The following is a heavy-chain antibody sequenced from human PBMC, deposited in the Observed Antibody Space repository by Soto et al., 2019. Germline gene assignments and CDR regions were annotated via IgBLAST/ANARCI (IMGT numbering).Heavy chain of an antibody. CDR2: FFIGGNT. J-gene: IGHJ5*01. D-gene: IGHD2-8*01. CDR1: GGSISSSTYY. V-gene: IGHV4-39*01. CDR3: ARRRGEFFTYCVCYRPPSFYP. Sequence: SETLPLTCTVSGGSISSSTYYRGWMRQPPGKGLEWIASFFIGGNTYYNPSLKSRVTLSEDTSKNQFSLKLSSVTAADTAVYNCARRRGEFFTYCVCYRPPSFYPCAQRTLVTVSS.